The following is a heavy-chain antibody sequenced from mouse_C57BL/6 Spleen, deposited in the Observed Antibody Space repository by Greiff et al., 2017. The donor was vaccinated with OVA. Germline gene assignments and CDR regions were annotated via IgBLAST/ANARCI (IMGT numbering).Heavy chain of an antibody. V-gene: IGHV1-26*01. CDR1: GYTFTDYY. J-gene: IGHJ2*01. CDR3: AREYLAPFDY. CDR2: INPNNGGT. Sequence: EVQLQQSGPELVKPGASVKISCKASGYTFTDYYMNWVKQSHGKSLEWIGDINPNNGGTSYNQKFKGKATLTVDKSSSTDYMELRSLTSEDSAVYYCAREYLAPFDYWGQGTTLTVS. D-gene: IGHD5-1*01.